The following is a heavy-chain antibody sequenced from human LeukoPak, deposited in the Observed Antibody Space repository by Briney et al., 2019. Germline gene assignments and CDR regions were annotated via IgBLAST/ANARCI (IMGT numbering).Heavy chain of an antibody. J-gene: IGHJ4*02. D-gene: IGHD6-6*01. CDR1: GFTFSSYW. Sequence: PGESLQISCKGSGFTFSSYWIGWVRQMPGKGLEWMGIIYPGDSETRYSPSFQGQVTISADNSITTPYLQWSSLKASDTAMYYCARSAAARRGLYFDYWGQGTLVTISS. CDR3: ARSAAARRGLYFDY. CDR2: IYPGDSET. V-gene: IGHV5-51*01.